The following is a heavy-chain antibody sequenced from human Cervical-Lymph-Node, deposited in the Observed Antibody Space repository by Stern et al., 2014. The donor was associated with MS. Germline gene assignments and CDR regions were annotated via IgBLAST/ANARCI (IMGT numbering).Heavy chain of an antibody. J-gene: IGHJ4*02. Sequence: VHLVESGGDLVRPGGSLRLSCAVSGFTFSEIGMAWISNAPGQALEWLSVIIGSEDSIHYTESVKGRYTISRDNAKSSLVLQINYLRDEDTAVYYCARERDLGGAIFDYWGQGTLVAVSS. CDR3: ARERDLGGAIFDY. D-gene: IGHD3-10*01. V-gene: IGHV3-11*01. CDR1: GFTFSEIG. CDR2: IIGSEDSI.